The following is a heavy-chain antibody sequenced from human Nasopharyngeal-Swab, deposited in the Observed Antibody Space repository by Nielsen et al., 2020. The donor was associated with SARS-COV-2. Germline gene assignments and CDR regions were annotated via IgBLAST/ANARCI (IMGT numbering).Heavy chain of an antibody. D-gene: IGHD1-1*01. CDR1: GFTYSTYW. CDR3: ARLISRFNWNDGFDY. J-gene: IGHJ4*02. V-gene: IGHV5-51*01. CDR2: IYPGDSDT. Sequence: GESLKISCPGSGFTYSTYWIGWVRQMPGKGLEWMGIIYPGDSDTRYSPSFQGQVTISADKSISTAYLQWSSLKASDTAMYYCARLISRFNWNDGFDYWGQGTLVTVSS.